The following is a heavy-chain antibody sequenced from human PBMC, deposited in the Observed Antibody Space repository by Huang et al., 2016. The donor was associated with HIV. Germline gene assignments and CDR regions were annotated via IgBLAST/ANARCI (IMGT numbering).Heavy chain of an antibody. CDR1: GGPFNNYA. CDR3: ARAQGPTLSPTYFDY. V-gene: IGHV1-69*13. J-gene: IGHJ4*02. D-gene: IGHD1-1*01. Sequence: QVQLLQSGAEVKKPGSSVKVSCKSSGGPFNNYAINWVRQAPGQGLEWMGVIIPTLATPTYAQRFQGSVTITADASTNTAYMELSSLRFEDTAVYYCARAQGPTLSPTYFDYWGQGTLVTVSS. CDR2: IIPTLATP.